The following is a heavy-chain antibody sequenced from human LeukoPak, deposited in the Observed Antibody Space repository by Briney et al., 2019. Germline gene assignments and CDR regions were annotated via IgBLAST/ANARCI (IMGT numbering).Heavy chain of an antibody. Sequence: GGSLILSCAASGFTFSSYAMSWVRQAPGKGLEWVSSITSSGGSTYYADSVKGRFTISRDNPKNTLDLQMNSLRAEDTAVYYCARAPSSSWFSFEYWGQGTLVTVSS. CDR1: GFTFSSYA. CDR3: ARAPSSSWFSFEY. V-gene: IGHV3-23*01. D-gene: IGHD6-13*01. CDR2: ITSSGGST. J-gene: IGHJ4*02.